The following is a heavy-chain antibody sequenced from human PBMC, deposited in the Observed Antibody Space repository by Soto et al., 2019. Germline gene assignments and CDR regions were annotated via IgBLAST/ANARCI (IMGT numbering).Heavy chain of an antibody. J-gene: IGHJ6*02. CDR1: GGSLVSGSYY. D-gene: IGHD6-19*01. CDR2: MFYSGSS. Sequence: ASETLSLTCTVSGGSLVSGSYYWSWIRQPPGKALEWIGHMFYSGSSNYNPSLKTRVSISVDTSKGQFSLQLRSLTAADSAVYYCAREGSGQPTYSYGMDLWGQGTRSPSP. V-gene: IGHV4-61*01. CDR3: AREGSGQPTYSYGMDL.